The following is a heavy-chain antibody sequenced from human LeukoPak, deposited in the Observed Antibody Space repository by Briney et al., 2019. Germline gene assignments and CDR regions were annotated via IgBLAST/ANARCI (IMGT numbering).Heavy chain of an antibody. Sequence: GGSLRLSCAASGFTISNAWMTWVRQAPGKGLEWVGRITSKTDGGTTDYAAPVKGRVTISRDHSKNTLFLQMNSLKTEDTAVYYCARALDYMDVWGKGSTVTVYS. CDR1: GFTISNAW. V-gene: IGHV3-15*01. J-gene: IGHJ6*03. CDR2: ITSKTDGGTT. CDR3: ARALDYMDV. D-gene: IGHD3-16*01.